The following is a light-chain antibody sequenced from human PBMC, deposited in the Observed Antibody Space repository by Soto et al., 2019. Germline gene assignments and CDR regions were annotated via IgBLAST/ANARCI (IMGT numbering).Light chain of an antibody. CDR1: QSVSSN. Sequence: EIVMTQSPATLSVSPGERATLSCRASQSVSSNLAGYQQKPCQTPKLLIYVASTRATGIPTRFSGSGSGTEFTLTISSLQSEDFAVYYCQQYNVWPLTFGGGTKVEFK. J-gene: IGKJ4*01. CDR3: QQYNVWPLT. V-gene: IGKV3-15*01. CDR2: VAS.